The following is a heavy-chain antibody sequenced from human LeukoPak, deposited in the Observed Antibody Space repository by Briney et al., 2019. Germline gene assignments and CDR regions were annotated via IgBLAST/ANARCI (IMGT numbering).Heavy chain of an antibody. J-gene: IGHJ4*02. D-gene: IGHD4-23*01. V-gene: IGHV4-59*01. CDR2: IYYSGST. CDR3: ARASGGNSNY. Sequence: SETLSLTCTVSGGSISSFYWSWIRQPPGKGLEWIGNIYYSGSTNYNPSLNSRVTISVDTSKNQFSPKLSSVTAADTAVHYCARASGGNSNYWGQGTLVTVSS. CDR1: GGSISSFY.